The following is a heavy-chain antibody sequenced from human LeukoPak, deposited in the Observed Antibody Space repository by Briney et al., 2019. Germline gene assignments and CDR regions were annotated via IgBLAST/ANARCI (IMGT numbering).Heavy chain of an antibody. J-gene: IGHJ6*03. Sequence: ASVKVSCKASGYTFTSYYMHWVRQAPGQGLEWMGWINPNSGGTNYAQKFQGRVTMTRDTSIGTAYMELSRLRSDDTAVYYCARLAAAGTDTYYYYVDVWGKGTTVTVSS. V-gene: IGHV1-2*02. CDR2: INPNSGGT. CDR3: ARLAAAGTDTYYYYVDV. CDR1: GYTFTSYY. D-gene: IGHD6-13*01.